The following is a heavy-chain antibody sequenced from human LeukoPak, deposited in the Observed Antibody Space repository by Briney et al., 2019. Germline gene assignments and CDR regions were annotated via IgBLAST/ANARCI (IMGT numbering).Heavy chain of an antibody. D-gene: IGHD6-19*01. CDR1: GFTFSSYG. J-gene: IGHJ4*02. CDR2: ISYDGSNK. CDR3: AKDGVSSGWSLDY. V-gene: IGHV3-30*18. Sequence: GGSLRLSCAASGFTFSSYGMHWVRRAPGKGLEWVAVISYDGSNKYYADSVKGRFTISRDNSKNTLYLQMNSLRAEDTAVYYCAKDGVSSGWSLDYWGQGTLVTVSS.